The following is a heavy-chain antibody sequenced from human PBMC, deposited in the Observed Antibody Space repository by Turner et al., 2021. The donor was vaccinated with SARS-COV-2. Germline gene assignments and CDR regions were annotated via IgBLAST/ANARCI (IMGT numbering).Heavy chain of an antibody. CDR2: MSYDGNNK. D-gene: IGHD3-22*01. CDR3: ARDLKAITMIVVDDYYYYYGMDV. J-gene: IGHJ6*02. V-gene: IGHV3-30-3*01. CDR1: GFPFSSYA. Sequence: QVQLVESGGGVVQPGRSLRLSCAASGFPFSSYAMYWVRQAPGKGLEWVAVMSYDGNNKYYADSVKGRFTISRDNSKNTLYLQMNSLRAEDTSVYYCARDLKAITMIVVDDYYYYYGMDVWGQGTTVTVSS.